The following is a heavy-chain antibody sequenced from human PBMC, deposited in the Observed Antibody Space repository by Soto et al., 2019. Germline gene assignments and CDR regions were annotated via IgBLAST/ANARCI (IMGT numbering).Heavy chain of an antibody. Sequence: GGSLRLSCAASGFTFSNFDMHWVRQAPGKGLEWVAIISFDGSNKNYRDSVKGRFTISRDNSKNMLYLQMNSLRTEDMAIYYCVKPYCSTNSCHNWFDPWGQGTLVTVSS. CDR2: ISFDGSNK. CDR3: VKPYCSTNSCHNWFDP. J-gene: IGHJ5*02. CDR1: GFTFSNFD. D-gene: IGHD2-2*01. V-gene: IGHV3-30*18.